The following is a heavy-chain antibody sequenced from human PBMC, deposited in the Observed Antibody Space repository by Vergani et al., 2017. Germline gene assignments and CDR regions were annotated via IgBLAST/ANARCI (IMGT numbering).Heavy chain of an antibody. CDR1: GGSISSGGYY. CDR2: IYYSGST. V-gene: IGHV4-31*03. CDR3: ARAPMVRGVIRFDP. J-gene: IGHJ5*02. Sequence: QVQLQESGPGLVKPSQTLSLTCTVSGGSISSGGYYWSWLRQHPGKGLEWIGYIYYSGSTYYNPSLKSRVTISVDTSKNQFSLKLSSVTAADTAVYYCARAPMVRGVIRFDPWGQGTLVTVSS. D-gene: IGHD3-10*01.